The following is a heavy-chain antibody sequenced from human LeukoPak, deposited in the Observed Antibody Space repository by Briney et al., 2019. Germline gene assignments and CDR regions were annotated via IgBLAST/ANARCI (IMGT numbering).Heavy chain of an antibody. D-gene: IGHD3-22*01. V-gene: IGHV4-39*01. CDR1: GGSISSSGYY. CDR2: IYYSGST. CDR3: ATDAQEPYYYDSSGYYGAFDI. J-gene: IGHJ3*02. Sequence: SETLSLTCTVSGGSISSSGYYWGWIRQPQGKGLEWIGSIYYSGSTYYNPSLKSRVTISVDTSKNQFSLKLSSVTAADTAVYYCATDAQEPYYYDSSGYYGAFDIWGQGTMVTVSS.